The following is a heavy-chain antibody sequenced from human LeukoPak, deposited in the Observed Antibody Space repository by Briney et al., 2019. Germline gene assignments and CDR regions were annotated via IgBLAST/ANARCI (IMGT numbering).Heavy chain of an antibody. CDR3: ARQGVRGVPDY. CDR1: GGSISSYY. CDR2: IYYSGST. Sequence: TSETLSVTCTVSGGSISSYYWSWIRQPPGKGLEWIGYIYYSGSTNYNPSLKSRVTISVDTSKNQFSLKLSSVTAADTAVYYCARQGVRGVPDYWGQGTLVTVSS. D-gene: IGHD3-10*01. J-gene: IGHJ4*02. V-gene: IGHV4-59*08.